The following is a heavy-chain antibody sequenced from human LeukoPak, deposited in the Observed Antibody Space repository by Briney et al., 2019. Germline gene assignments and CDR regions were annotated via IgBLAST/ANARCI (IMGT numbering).Heavy chain of an antibody. CDR1: GGTFSSYA. J-gene: IGHJ3*02. Sequence: GASVKVSCKASGGTFSSYAISWVRQAPGQGLEWMGWMNPNSGNTGYAQKFQGRVTMTRNTSISTAYMELSSLRSEDTAVYYCARAGVGATVRAFDIWGQGTMVTVSS. CDR2: MNPNSGNT. V-gene: IGHV1-8*02. CDR3: ARAGVGATVRAFDI. D-gene: IGHD1-26*01.